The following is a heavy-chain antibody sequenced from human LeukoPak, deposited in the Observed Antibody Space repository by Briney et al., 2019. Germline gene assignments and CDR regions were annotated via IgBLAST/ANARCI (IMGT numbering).Heavy chain of an antibody. CDR3: AREGGIFYVIDY. CDR2: TYYRSKWGN. J-gene: IGHJ4*02. CDR1: GDSVSSNSAS. D-gene: IGHD2-8*01. V-gene: IGHV6-1*01. Sequence: SQTLSLTCAISGDSVSSNSASWHWIRQSPSRGLEWLGRTYYRSKWGNNYAVSVKSQITINPDTSKNQFSLQLKSVTSEDTAVYYCAREGGIFYVIDYWGQGTLVTVSS.